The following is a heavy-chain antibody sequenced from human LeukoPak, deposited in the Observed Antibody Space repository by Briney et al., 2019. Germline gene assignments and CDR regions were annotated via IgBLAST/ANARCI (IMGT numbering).Heavy chain of an antibody. CDR3: ANGYCTNGVCYPYYYYYMDV. Sequence: PGGSLRLFCAASGFTFSSYGMHWVRQAPGKGLEWVAVISYDGSNKYYADSVKGRFTISRDNSKNTLYLQMNSLRAEDTAVYYCANGYCTNGVCYPYYYYYMDVWGKGTTVTVSS. CDR1: GFTFSSYG. J-gene: IGHJ6*03. V-gene: IGHV3-30*18. CDR2: ISYDGSNK. D-gene: IGHD2-8*01.